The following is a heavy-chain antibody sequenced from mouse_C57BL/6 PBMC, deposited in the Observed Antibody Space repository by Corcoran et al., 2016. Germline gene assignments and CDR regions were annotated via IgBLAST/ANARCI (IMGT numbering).Heavy chain of an antibody. CDR2: IYPGSGNT. CDR1: GYTFTDYY. Sequence: QVQLKQSGAELVRPGASVKLSCKASGYTFTDYYINWVKQRPGQGLEWIARIYPGSGNTYYNEKFKGKATLTAEKSSSTAYMQLSSLTSEDSAVYFCARGDDYDPFAYWGQGTLVTVSA. D-gene: IGHD2-4*01. J-gene: IGHJ3*01. V-gene: IGHV1-76*01. CDR3: ARGDDYDPFAY.